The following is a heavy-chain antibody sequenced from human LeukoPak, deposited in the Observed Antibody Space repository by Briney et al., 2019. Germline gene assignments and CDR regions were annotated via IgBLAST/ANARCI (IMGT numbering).Heavy chain of an antibody. CDR1: AYTFTSYA. CDR2: INGGNGNT. D-gene: IGHD6-6*01. V-gene: IGHV1-3*01. J-gene: IGHJ4*02. Sequence: GASVKVSCKASAYTFTSYAMHWVRQAPGQRLEWMGWINGGNGNTKYSQKFQGRVTITRDTSASTAYMELSSLRSEDTAVYYCARPESSSVSFDYWGQGTLVTVSS. CDR3: ARPESSSVSFDY.